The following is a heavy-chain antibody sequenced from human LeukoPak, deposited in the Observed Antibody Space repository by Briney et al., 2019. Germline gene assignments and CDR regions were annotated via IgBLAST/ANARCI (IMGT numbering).Heavy chain of an antibody. J-gene: IGHJ4*02. CDR3: ARGSRRRADY. Sequence: SETLSLTCAVYGGSFSGYYWSWTRQPPGKGLEWIGEINHSGSTNYNPSLKSRVTISVDTSKNQFSLKLSSVTAADTAVYYCARGSRRRADYWGQGTLVTVSS. CDR1: GGSFSGYY. CDR2: INHSGST. V-gene: IGHV4-34*01.